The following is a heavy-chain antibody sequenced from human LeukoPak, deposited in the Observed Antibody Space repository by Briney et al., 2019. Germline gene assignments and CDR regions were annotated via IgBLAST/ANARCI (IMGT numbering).Heavy chain of an antibody. CDR3: ARGHNWKPNWFDP. D-gene: IGHD1-1*01. J-gene: IGHJ5*02. CDR1: GGSISSSSYY. CDR2: MYYSGST. V-gene: IGHV4-39*07. Sequence: SETLSLTCTVSGGSISSSSYYWGWIRQPPGKGLEWIGSMYYSGSTNYNPSLKSRVTISVDTSKNQFSLKLSSVTAADTAVYYCARGHNWKPNWFDPWGQGTLVTVSS.